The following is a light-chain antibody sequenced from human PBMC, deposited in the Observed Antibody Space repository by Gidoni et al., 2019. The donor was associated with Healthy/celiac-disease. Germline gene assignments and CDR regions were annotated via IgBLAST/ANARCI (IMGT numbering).Light chain of an antibody. J-gene: IGKJ5*01. Sequence: EIVMTQSPATLSVSPGERATLSCRASQSVSSNLAWYQQKPGQAPRLLIYDASTRATGIPARFSGSGSGTEFTLTISSLQSEDFAVYYCTQYNNWPFTFGQGTRLEIK. CDR3: TQYNNWPFT. CDR2: DAS. CDR1: QSVSSN. V-gene: IGKV3-15*01.